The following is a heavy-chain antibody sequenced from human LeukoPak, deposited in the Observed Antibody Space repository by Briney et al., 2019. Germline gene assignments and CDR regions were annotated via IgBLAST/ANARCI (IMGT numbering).Heavy chain of an antibody. J-gene: IGHJ6*03. V-gene: IGHV4-34*01. CDR1: GGSFRDYS. CDR2: INESGGI. Sequence: SETLSLTCAVYGGSFRDYSWTWIRQPPGKGLEWIGEINESGGINYNPSLMSRVIMSVDTSKSQISLKVSSVTAADTAVYYCARVAYRYSINDWSRTGLGAYPTKYYYYMDVWGKGTTVTVSS. D-gene: IGHD2-8*01. CDR3: ARVAYRYSINDWSRTGLGAYPTKYYYYMDV.